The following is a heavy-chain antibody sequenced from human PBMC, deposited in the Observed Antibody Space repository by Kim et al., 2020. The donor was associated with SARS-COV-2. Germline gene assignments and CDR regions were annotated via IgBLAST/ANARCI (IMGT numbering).Heavy chain of an antibody. J-gene: IGHJ4*02. CDR2: INHRGST. V-gene: IGHV4-34*01. Sequence: SDTLSLTCAVYGGSFSDYSWSWIRQPPGKGREWMGEINHRGSTNYNPSLKSRVTISVETAKNQFSLKLSSVTAADTAVYYCARGRGGISMLVVVITAAEYYVDHWGRGTLVPVSS. CDR3: ARGRGGISMLVVVITAAEYYVDH. D-gene: IGHD3-22*01. CDR1: GGSFSDYS.